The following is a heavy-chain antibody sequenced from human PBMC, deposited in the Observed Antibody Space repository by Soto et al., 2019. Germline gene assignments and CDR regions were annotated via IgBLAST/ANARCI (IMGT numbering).Heavy chain of an antibody. CDR2: INHSGST. CDR3: ARGKGIYYYGSGSYYNWFAP. CDR1: GGSFSGYY. V-gene: IGHV4-34*01. J-gene: IGHJ5*02. D-gene: IGHD3-10*01. Sequence: SETLSLTCAVYGGSFSGYYWSWIRQPPGKGLEWIGEINHSGSTNYNPSLKSRVTISVDTSKNQFSLKLSSVTAADTAVYYCARGKGIYYYGSGSYYNWFAPWGQGTLVTVSS.